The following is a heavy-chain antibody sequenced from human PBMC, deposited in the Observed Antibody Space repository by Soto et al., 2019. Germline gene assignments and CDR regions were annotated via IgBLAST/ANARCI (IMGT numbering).Heavy chain of an antibody. CDR1: GVSISSYY. V-gene: IGHV4-59*01. Sequence: PSETLSLTCTVSGVSISSYYWSWVRQPPGKGLEWVGYIYYSGSANYNPSHNSRVTLSVDTSKHQFSLTLIYVTAADTAVYSCARSKHFDRLDPTSFQLWGQGTLVTVSS. CDR2: IYYSGSA. J-gene: IGHJ1*01. CDR3: ARSKHFDRLDPTSFQL. D-gene: IGHD3-9*01.